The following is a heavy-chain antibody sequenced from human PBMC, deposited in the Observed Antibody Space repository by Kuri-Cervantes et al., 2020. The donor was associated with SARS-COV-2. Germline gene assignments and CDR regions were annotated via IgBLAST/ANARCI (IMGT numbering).Heavy chain of an antibody. J-gene: IGHJ3*01. CDR1: GFTFDDYG. CDR3: ARRGAGIYAFDV. Sequence: ETLSLTCAASGFTFDDYGMSWVRQAPGKGLEWVSGINWNGGSTGYADSVKGRFTISRDNAENSLSLQMNSLRAGDTAVYFCARRGAGIYAFDVWGQGTVVTVSS. V-gene: IGHV3-20*04. D-gene: IGHD3-10*01. CDR2: INWNGGST.